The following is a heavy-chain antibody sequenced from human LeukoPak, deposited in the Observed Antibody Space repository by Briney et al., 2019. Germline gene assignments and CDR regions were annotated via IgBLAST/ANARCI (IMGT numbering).Heavy chain of an antibody. CDR3: ARDHDYSNSNWFDP. CDR1: GYTFTGYG. CDR2: ISAYNGNT. Sequence: ASVKVSCKASGYTFTGYGISWVRQAPGQGLEWMGWISAYNGNTNYAQKLQGRVTMTTDTSTSTAYMELRSLRSDDTAVYYCARDHDYSNSNWFDPWGQGTLVTVSS. V-gene: IGHV1-18*01. D-gene: IGHD4-11*01. J-gene: IGHJ5*02.